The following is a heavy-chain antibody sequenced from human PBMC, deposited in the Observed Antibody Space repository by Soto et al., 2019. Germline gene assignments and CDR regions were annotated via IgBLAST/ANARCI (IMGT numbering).Heavy chain of an antibody. J-gene: IGHJ4*02. V-gene: IGHV3-30*03. Sequence: GSLRLSCAASGFNFGVFGMHWVRQAPGKGLEWLSVLSYEGSEEYYADSVRGRFTISRDNSKNTLFLQMDSLRVDDTGVYYCALTRRSSLLEVAGPGFEYWGQGTLVTVSS. CDR3: ALTRRSSLLEVAGPGFEY. CDR1: GFNFGVFG. D-gene: IGHD6-19*01. CDR2: LSYEGSEE.